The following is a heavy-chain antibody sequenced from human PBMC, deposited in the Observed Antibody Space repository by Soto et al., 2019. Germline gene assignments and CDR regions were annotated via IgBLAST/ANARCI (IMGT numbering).Heavy chain of an antibody. CDR1: GGCIRNVY. J-gene: IGHJ4*01. CDR3: ERAHAPTLPFDS. V-gene: IGHV4-59*01. Sequence: PSETLSLTCTVSGGCIRNVYWSWIPQAPGKGLEWIGFIFHSGNAKYNPSLKSRVTISVDTSKNQVSLSLDSVTAADTAVSFCERAHAPTLPFDSWGQGALVTVSS. CDR2: IFHSGNA. D-gene: IGHD2-15*01.